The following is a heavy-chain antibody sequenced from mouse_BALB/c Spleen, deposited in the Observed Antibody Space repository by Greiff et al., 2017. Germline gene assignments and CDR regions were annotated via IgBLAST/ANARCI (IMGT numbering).Heavy chain of an antibody. CDR3: ARHSYDGYYFYFDY. Sequence: EVMLVESGGGLVKPGGSPKLSCAASGFAFSSYDMSWVRQTPEKRLEWVAYISSGGGSTYYPDTVKGRFTISRDNAKNTLYLQMSSLKSEDTAMYYCARHSYDGYYFYFDYWGQGTTLTVSS. V-gene: IGHV5-12-1*01. CDR1: GFAFSSYD. D-gene: IGHD2-3*01. CDR2: ISSGGGST. J-gene: IGHJ2*01.